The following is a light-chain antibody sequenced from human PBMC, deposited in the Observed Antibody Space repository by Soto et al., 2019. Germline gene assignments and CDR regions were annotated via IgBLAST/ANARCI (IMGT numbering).Light chain of an antibody. CDR1: QSVSSY. V-gene: IGKV3-11*01. J-gene: IGKJ4*01. CDR2: DAS. Sequence: EIVLTQAPATLSLSPGERATLSCRASQSVSSYLAWYQQNPGQAPRLLIYDASNRATGVPARFSGSGSGTDFTLTISSLEPEDFSVYYCQQRSNWPLPFGGGTKVESK. CDR3: QQRSNWPLP.